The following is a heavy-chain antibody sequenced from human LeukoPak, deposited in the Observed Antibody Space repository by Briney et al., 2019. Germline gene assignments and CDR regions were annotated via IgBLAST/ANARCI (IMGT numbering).Heavy chain of an antibody. J-gene: IGHJ4*02. CDR3: AKGATGTYYFDY. Sequence: SGGSLRLSCAASGFTFSSYSMNWVRQAPGKGLEWVSAISGSGGSTYYADSVKGRFTISRDNSKNTLYLQMNSLRAEDTAVYYCAKGATGTYYFDYWGQGTLVTVSS. V-gene: IGHV3-23*01. D-gene: IGHD1-1*01. CDR1: GFTFSSYS. CDR2: ISGSGGST.